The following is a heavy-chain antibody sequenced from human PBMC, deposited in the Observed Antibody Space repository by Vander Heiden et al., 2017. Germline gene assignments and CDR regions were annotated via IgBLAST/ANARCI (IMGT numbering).Heavy chain of an antibody. Sequence: QVQLVQSGAEVKKPGASVKVSCKASGYPFDSYGINWVRQAPGQGLEWMGWISGYNGKVNYAQKLQGRGTVTRDTSTSTVYLELRSLTSDDTAVYFCASSGGGYTSSAFQHWGQGTLVTVSS. CDR3: ASSGGGYTSSAFQH. D-gene: IGHD6-13*01. J-gene: IGHJ1*01. CDR1: GYPFDSYG. CDR2: ISGYNGKV. V-gene: IGHV1-18*01.